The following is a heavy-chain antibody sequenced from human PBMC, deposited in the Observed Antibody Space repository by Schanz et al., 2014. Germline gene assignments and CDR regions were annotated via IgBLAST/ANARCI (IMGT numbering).Heavy chain of an antibody. Sequence: EVQLVESGGGLVQPGGSLTLSCAASGFTFSSYLMSWVRQAPGKGLEWVSGIGGSGGSTDYADSVKGRFTISRDNSKNKVHMQMNSLRTEDTAVYFCAKDRWRARVMVDAFDIWGQGTMVTVSS. V-gene: IGHV3-23*04. CDR1: GFTFSSYL. D-gene: IGHD2-15*01. CDR3: AKDRWRARVMVDAFDI. CDR2: IGGSGGST. J-gene: IGHJ3*02.